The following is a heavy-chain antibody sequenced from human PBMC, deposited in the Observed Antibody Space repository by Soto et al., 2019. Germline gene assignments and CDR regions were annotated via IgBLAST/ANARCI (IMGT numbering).Heavy chain of an antibody. CDR1: GGSISSDY. D-gene: IGHD6-13*01. V-gene: IGHV4-59*01. Sequence: NPSETLSLTCTVSGGSISSDYWSWIRQPPGKGLEWIGYIYYSGSTNYNPSLKGRVTISVDTSKNHFSLKLSPVTAADTAVYYCARIAAAGTSYWGQGTLVTVSS. J-gene: IGHJ4*02. CDR3: ARIAAAGTSY. CDR2: IYYSGST.